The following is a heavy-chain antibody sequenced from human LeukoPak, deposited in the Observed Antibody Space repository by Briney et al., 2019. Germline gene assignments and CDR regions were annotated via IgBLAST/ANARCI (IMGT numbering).Heavy chain of an antibody. D-gene: IGHD2-2*02. V-gene: IGHV3-23*01. CDR3: AKDSLLYDGYFDY. CDR1: GFTFSGYA. Sequence: PGGSLRLSCAASGFTFSGYAMSWVRQAPGKGLEWVSAISGSGGSTYYADSVKGRYTISRDNSKNTLYLQMNSLRAEDTAVYYCAKDSLLYDGYFDYWGQGTLVTVSS. J-gene: IGHJ4*02. CDR2: ISGSGGST.